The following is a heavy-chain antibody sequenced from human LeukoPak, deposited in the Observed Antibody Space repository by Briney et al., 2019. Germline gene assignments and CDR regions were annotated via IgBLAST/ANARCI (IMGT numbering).Heavy chain of an antibody. CDR3: ATDDSSGYYSDKPDAFDI. V-gene: IGHV3-23*01. Sequence: GGSLRLSCAASGFTFSSYAMSWVRQAPGKGLEWVSAISGSGGSTYYADSVKGRFTISRDNSKNTLYLQMNSLRAEDTAVYYCATDDSSGYYSDKPDAFDIWGQGTMVTVSS. D-gene: IGHD3-22*01. CDR2: ISGSGGST. J-gene: IGHJ3*02. CDR1: GFTFSSYA.